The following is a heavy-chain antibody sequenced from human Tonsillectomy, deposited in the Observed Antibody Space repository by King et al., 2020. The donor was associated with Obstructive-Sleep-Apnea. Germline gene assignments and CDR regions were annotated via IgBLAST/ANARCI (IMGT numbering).Heavy chain of an antibody. CDR1: GGSISSYY. Sequence: VQLQESGPGLVKPSETLSLTCTVSGGSISSYYWSWIRQPPGKGLEWIGQIYYRGNTNYNPSLKSRVTISVDTSKNQFSLKLSSVTAADTAVYYCARLTGPFDYWGQGALVTVSS. CDR2: IYYRGNT. CDR3: ARLTGPFDY. D-gene: IGHD3-16*01. V-gene: IGHV4-59*08. J-gene: IGHJ4*02.